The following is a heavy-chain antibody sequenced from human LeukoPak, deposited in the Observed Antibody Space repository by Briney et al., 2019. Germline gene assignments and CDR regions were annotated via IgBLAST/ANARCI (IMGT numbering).Heavy chain of an antibody. J-gene: IGHJ4*02. Sequence: GGSLRLSCAASGFTVNSNYMTWVRQAPGKGLEWVSVIYSGGSTNYADSVKGRFTISRDSSKNTLYLQMNSLRAEDTAVYYCARGAYYGSSGRTAIYYFDLWGQGTLVTVSS. V-gene: IGHV3-53*01. CDR1: GFTVNSNY. CDR2: IYSGGST. CDR3: ARGAYYGSSGRTAIYYFDL. D-gene: IGHD3-22*01.